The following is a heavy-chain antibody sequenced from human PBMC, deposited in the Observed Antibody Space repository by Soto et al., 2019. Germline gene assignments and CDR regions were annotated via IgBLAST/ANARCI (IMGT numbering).Heavy chain of an antibody. CDR3: ARVATPPAGDPLYYYHYYMDV. CDR2: MNPNSGNT. Sequence: ASVKVSCKASGYTFTSYDINWVRQATGQGLEWMGWMNPNSGNTGYAQKFQGRVTMTRNTSISTAYMELSSLRSEDTAVYYCARVATPPAGDPLYYYHYYMDVWGKGTTVTVSS. V-gene: IGHV1-8*01. CDR1: GYTFTSYD. J-gene: IGHJ6*03. D-gene: IGHD3-16*01.